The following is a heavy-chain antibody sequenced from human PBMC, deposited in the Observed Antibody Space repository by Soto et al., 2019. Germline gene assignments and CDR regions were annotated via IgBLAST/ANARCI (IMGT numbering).Heavy chain of an antibody. V-gene: IGHV3-15*07. CDR1: GFTFNNAW. CDR3: TTASYISIIVVRFDY. D-gene: IGHD3-22*01. Sequence: EVQLVESGGGLVKPGGSLRLSCAASGFTFNNAWINWVRQAPGKGLEWVGRIKSKTDGGTPDYAAPVKGRFAISRDDSKNQVYMQMKSLKTEDTGIYYYTTASYISIIVVRFDYWGHGTLVTVSS. J-gene: IGHJ4*01. CDR2: IKSKTDGGTP.